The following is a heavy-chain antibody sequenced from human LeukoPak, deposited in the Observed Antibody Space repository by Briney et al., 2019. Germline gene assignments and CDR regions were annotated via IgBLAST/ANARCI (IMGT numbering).Heavy chain of an antibody. Sequence: SETLSLTCAISGEPFSGYYWGWIRQPPGKGLELIGEINRNGNTDYSPSLKSRVSMSIDTSKNQFSLKLISVTAADTAVYYCARLVPERFFQQNPEGYYDYWGQGILVTVSS. CDR2: INRNGNT. V-gene: IGHV4-34*01. CDR3: ARLVPERFFQQNPEGYYDY. CDR1: GEPFSGYY. J-gene: IGHJ4*02. D-gene: IGHD3-3*01.